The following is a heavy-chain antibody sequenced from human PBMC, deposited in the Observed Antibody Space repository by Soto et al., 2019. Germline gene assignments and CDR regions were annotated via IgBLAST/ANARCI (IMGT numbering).Heavy chain of an antibody. CDR2: ISPRGEST. J-gene: IGHJ6*04. CDR1: GLTFNSFA. D-gene: IGHD2-8*01. CDR3: AKTNNYYGMDV. Sequence: EVKLLQSGGGLAQPGGSLRLSCAASGLTFNSFAMSWVRQAPGKGLEWVSVISPRGESTMSADSVKGRFTISRDNSKNTLYLQMNSLRAGDTAVYYCAKTNNYYGMDVWGEGTTVIVSS. V-gene: IGHV3-23*01.